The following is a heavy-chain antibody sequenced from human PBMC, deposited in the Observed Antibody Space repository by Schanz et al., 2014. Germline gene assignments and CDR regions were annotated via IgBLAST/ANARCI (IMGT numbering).Heavy chain of an antibody. CDR2: ISPYTGNT. D-gene: IGHD2-15*01. Sequence: QVQLEQSGAEVKKPGASVKVSCKTSGYAFSDYGITWVRQAPGQGLQWMGWISPYTGNTNYAQTLQGRITLTTDTATSTAYMELRSLRSDDTAVYYCARGGGPEDVFDIWGQGTILTVSA. CDR3: ARGGGPEDVFDI. J-gene: IGHJ3*02. CDR1: GYAFSDYG. V-gene: IGHV1-18*01.